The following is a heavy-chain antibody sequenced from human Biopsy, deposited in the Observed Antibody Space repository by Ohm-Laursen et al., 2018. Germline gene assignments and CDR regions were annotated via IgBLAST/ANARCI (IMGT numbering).Heavy chain of an antibody. D-gene: IGHD5-12*01. V-gene: IGHV4-31*03. CDR3: ARLGSGDYFPTFFDF. CDR1: GVSINGGRYY. Sequence: QTLSLTCIVSGVSINGGRYYWNWIRHHPGKGLEWIGNIFYSANTYYNPSLKSRVTISVDTSKNQFSLRLSSVTAADTAVYYCARLGSGDYFPTFFDFWGQGALVTVSS. J-gene: IGHJ4*02. CDR2: IFYSANT.